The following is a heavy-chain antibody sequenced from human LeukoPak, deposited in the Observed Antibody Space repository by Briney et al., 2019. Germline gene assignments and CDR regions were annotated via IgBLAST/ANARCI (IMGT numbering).Heavy chain of an antibody. CDR1: GFTLSDYF. J-gene: IGHJ6*03. CDR2: ISSSGNTI. Sequence: SGGSLRLSCAASGFTLSDYFMGWIRQAPGKGLEWVSYISSSGNTIYYADSVKGRFTISKDNAKNSLYLQMNSLRAEDTAVYYCARESLGNYYDTNGYSYYYYYMDVWGKGTTVTVSS. CDR3: ARESLGNYYDTNGYSYYYYYMDV. D-gene: IGHD3-22*01. V-gene: IGHV3-11*01.